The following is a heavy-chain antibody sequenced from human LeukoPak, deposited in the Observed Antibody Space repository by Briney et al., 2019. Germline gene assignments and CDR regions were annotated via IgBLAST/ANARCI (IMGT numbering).Heavy chain of an antibody. D-gene: IGHD4-17*01. CDR1: GYTFTSNY. Sequence: ASVKVSCKAFGYTFTSNYMHWVRQAPGQGPEWMGVISPSGGSTTYAQKFQGRVTLTRDMSTSTDYLELSSLRSEDTAVYYCARDLGTVTTLDYWGQGTLVTVSS. CDR3: ARDLGTVTTLDY. CDR2: ISPSGGST. J-gene: IGHJ4*02. V-gene: IGHV1-46*01.